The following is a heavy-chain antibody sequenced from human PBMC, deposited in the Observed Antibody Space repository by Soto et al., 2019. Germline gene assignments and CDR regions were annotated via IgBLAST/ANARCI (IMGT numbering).Heavy chain of an antibody. CDR2: INPSGGST. D-gene: IGHD3-10*01. J-gene: IGHJ6*04. Sequence: ASVKVSCKASGYTFTSYYMHWVRQAPGQGLEWMGIINPSGGSTSYAQKFQGRVTMTRDTSTGTVYMELSSLRSEDTAVYYCATCGLIMVRAHFTSNYYHHYLRAFWGKGSTVPGSS. CDR1: GYTFTSYY. V-gene: IGHV1-46*03. CDR3: ATCGLIMVRAHFTSNYYHHYLRAF.